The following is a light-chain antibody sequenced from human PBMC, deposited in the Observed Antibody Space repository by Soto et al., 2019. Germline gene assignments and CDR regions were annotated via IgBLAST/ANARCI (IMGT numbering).Light chain of an antibody. CDR2: EVT. Sequence: QSVLTQPPSASGPPGQSVTISCTGTSSDIGGHNYVSWYQHHPGKAPKLIIYEVTKRPSGVPDRFSGSKSGNTASLTVSGLQTEDEADYYCSSYAGHNNYVFATGTKVTV. J-gene: IGLJ1*01. V-gene: IGLV2-8*01. CDR3: SSYAGHNNYV. CDR1: SSDIGGHNY.